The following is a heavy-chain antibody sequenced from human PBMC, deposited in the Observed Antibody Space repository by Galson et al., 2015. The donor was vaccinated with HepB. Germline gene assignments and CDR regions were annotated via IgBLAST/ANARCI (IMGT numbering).Heavy chain of an antibody. J-gene: IGHJ6*02. D-gene: IGHD3-10*01. CDR2: INTNTGNP. V-gene: IGHV7-4-1*02. CDR1: GYTFTSYA. CDR3: ARQSGAGSGRDYYYGMDV. Sequence: SVKVSCKASGYTFTSYAMNWVRQAPGQGLEWMGWINTNTGNPTYAQDFTGRFVFSLDTSISTAYLQISSLKASDTAVYYCARQSGAGSGRDYYYGMDVWGQGTTVTVTS.